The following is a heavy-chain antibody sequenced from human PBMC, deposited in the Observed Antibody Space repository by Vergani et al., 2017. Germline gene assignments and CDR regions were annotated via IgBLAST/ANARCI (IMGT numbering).Heavy chain of an antibody. Sequence: QLQLQESGPGLVKPSETLSLTCTVSGGSISSSSYYWGWIRQPPGKGLEWIGSIYYSGSTYYNPSLKSRVTISVDTSKNQFSLKLSSVTAADTAVYYCARGNRQQLVSRWGQGTLVTVSS. CDR1: GGSISSSSYY. CDR2: IYYSGST. V-gene: IGHV4-39*07. J-gene: IGHJ4*02. D-gene: IGHD6-13*01. CDR3: ARGNRQQLVSR.